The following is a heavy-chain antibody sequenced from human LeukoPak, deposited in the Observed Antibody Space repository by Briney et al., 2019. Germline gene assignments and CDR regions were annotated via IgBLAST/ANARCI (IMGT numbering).Heavy chain of an antibody. CDR1: GFTFGDYA. V-gene: IGHV3-49*03. Sequence: GRSLRLSCTASGFTFGDYAMSWFRQAPGKGLEWVGFIRSKAYGGTTEYAASVKGRFTISRDDSKSIAYLQMNSLKTEDTAVYYCTRDNSHPMVRVRAFDIWGQGTMVTVSS. D-gene: IGHD3-10*01. CDR3: TRDNSHPMVRVRAFDI. CDR2: IRSKAYGGTT. J-gene: IGHJ3*02.